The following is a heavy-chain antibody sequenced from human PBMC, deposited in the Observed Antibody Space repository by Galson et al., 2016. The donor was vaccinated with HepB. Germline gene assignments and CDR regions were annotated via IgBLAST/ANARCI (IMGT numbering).Heavy chain of an antibody. CDR3: ATLSYDVVTGYQYFFDH. CDR1: GDSFNGYS. Sequence: SVKVSCKASGDSFNGYSISWVGQAPGHELEWMGGIIPIFGTPDYAQKLQGRVIITADVSTSTSYMELSSLRFEDTAVYYCATLSYDVVTGYQYFFDHWGQGTLVTVSS. D-gene: IGHD3-9*01. CDR2: IIPIFGTP. J-gene: IGHJ4*02. V-gene: IGHV1-69*13.